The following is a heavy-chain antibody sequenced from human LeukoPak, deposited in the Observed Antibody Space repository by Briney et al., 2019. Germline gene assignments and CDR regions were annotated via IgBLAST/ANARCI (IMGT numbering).Heavy chain of an antibody. V-gene: IGHV1-18*01. CDR3: ARVKSGYELRDGDNSIDY. D-gene: IGHD5-24*01. J-gene: IGHJ4*02. Sequence: ASVNVSFKASGYTFASYGISWVRQAPGQGLEWMGWISAYNGNTNYAQKLQGRVTMTTDTSTSTAYLELRSLRSDDTAVYYCARVKSGYELRDGDNSIDYWGQGTLVTVSS. CDR2: ISAYNGNT. CDR1: GYTFASYG.